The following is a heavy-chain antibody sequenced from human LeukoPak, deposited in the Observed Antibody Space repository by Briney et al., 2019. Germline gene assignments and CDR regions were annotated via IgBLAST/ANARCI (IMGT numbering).Heavy chain of an antibody. V-gene: IGHV4-4*09. Sequence: SETLSLTCTVSGDSVTSGYWSWIRQPPGKGLEWIGYIYDSGITDYNPSLKSRLTISVDTSNNQFSLDLSSVTAADTAVYYCAGRGHRYSRDWGQGILVTVSS. CDR2: IYDSGIT. CDR1: GDSVTSGY. J-gene: IGHJ1*01. CDR3: AGRGHRYSRD. D-gene: IGHD2-15*01.